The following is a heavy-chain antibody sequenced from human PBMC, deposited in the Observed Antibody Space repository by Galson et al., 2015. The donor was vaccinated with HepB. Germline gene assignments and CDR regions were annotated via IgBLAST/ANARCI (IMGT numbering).Heavy chain of an antibody. CDR3: ARSREDSSSWPHTYWYFDL. CDR2: IYSGGST. Sequence: SLRLSCAASGFTVSSNYMSWVRQAPGKGLEWVSVIYSGGSTYYADSVKGRFTISRDNSKNTLYLQMNSLRAEDTAVYYCARSREDSSSWPHTYWYFDLWGRGTLVTVSS. D-gene: IGHD6-13*01. V-gene: IGHV3-53*01. J-gene: IGHJ2*01. CDR1: GFTVSSNY.